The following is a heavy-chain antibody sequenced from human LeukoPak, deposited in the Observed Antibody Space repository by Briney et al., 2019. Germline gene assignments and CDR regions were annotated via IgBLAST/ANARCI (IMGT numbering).Heavy chain of an antibody. V-gene: IGHV4-39*01. CDR2: IYNSGTT. CDR1: GDSISSTSYY. D-gene: IGHD3-3*01. J-gene: IGHJ5*02. CDR3: ARHAYYDFVTGLFDP. Sequence: PSETLSLTCTVSGDSISSTSYYWDWIRQPPGKGLEWIGSIYNSGTTYYNPSLKSRVTISVDTSKNQFSLKVSSVTAADTAVYYCARHAYYDFVTGLFDPWGQGTLVTVSS.